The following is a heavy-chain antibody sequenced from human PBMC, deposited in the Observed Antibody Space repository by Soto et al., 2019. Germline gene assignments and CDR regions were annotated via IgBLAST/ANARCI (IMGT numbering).Heavy chain of an antibody. CDR3: ARDIRGYSRAFDY. Sequence: PSETLSLTCTVSGDSVSSDNYYWTWIRQPPGKGLEWIGYIYSSGSTNYNPSLKSRVVISLDTSSNQFSLKLTSVTAADTAVYYCARDIRGYSRAFDYWGQGTLVTVSS. D-gene: IGHD5-18*01. V-gene: IGHV4-61*01. CDR1: GDSVSSDNYY. CDR2: IYSSGST. J-gene: IGHJ4*02.